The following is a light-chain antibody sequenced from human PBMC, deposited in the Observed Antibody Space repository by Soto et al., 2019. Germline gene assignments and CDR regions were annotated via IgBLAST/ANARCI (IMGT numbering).Light chain of an antibody. CDR3: QQYHNYST. CDR1: QNIIKW. Sequence: DIQMTQSPSILSASVGDRVTITCRASQNIIKWLAWYQQKPGKGPNLLIYDASSLQRGVPSRFSASGSGTEFILTINRLQPDDFAAYYCQQYHNYSTFGHGTKVDIK. CDR2: DAS. J-gene: IGKJ1*01. V-gene: IGKV1-5*01.